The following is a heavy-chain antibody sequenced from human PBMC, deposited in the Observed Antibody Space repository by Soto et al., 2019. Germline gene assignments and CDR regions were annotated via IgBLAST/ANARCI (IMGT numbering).Heavy chain of an antibody. V-gene: IGHV3-74*01. J-gene: IGHJ6*04. D-gene: IGHD6-6*01. Sequence: GGSLRLSCAASGFTFSSYCMHWVSRINSDGSSTSYADSVKGRFTISRDNAKNTLYLQMNSLRAEDTAVYYCARDQVPGYSSSSQSLDVWGKGTTVTVSS. CDR1: GFTFSSYC. CDR2: INSDGSST. CDR3: ARDQVPGYSSSSQSLDV.